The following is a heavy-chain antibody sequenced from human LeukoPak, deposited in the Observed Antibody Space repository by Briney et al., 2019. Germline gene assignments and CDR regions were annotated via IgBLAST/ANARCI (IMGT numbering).Heavy chain of an antibody. D-gene: IGHD6-19*01. V-gene: IGHV1-18*04. CDR3: ARDSSGWFSGGFQH. Sequence: ASVKVSCKASGYTFTSYGISWVRQAPGQGLEGMGWISAYNGNTNYAQKLQGRVTMTTDTSTSTAYMELRSLRSDDTAVYYCARDSSGWFSGGFQHWGQGTLVTVSS. CDR1: GYTFTSYG. CDR2: ISAYNGNT. J-gene: IGHJ1*01.